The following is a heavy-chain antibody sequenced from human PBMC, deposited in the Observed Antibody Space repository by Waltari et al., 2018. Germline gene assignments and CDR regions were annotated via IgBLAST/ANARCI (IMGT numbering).Heavy chain of an antibody. CDR1: GFTFSGSA. CDR3: TRYRRIVVVAAHAGGMDV. CDR2: IRSKANSYAT. J-gene: IGHJ6*02. D-gene: IGHD2-15*01. Sequence: EVQLVESGGGFVQPGGSLKLSCAASGFTFSGSAMHWVRQASGKGLEWVGRIRSKANSYATAYAASVKVRFTISRDDSKNTAYLQMNSLKTEDTAVYYCTRYRRIVVVAAHAGGMDVWGQGTTVTVSS. V-gene: IGHV3-73*01.